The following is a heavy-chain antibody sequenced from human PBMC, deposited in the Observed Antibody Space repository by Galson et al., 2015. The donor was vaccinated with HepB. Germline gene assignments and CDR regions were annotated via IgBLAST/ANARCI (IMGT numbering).Heavy chain of an antibody. Sequence: SVKVSCKASGYTFTSYAMHWVRQAPGQRLEWMGWINAGNGNTKYSQKFQGRVTITRDTSASTAYMELSSVRSEDTAVYYCARGRRKDIVATIRGWGLYAFDIWGQGTMVTVSS. D-gene: IGHD5-12*01. CDR3: ARGRRKDIVATIRGWGLYAFDI. V-gene: IGHV1-3*01. CDR1: GYTFTSYA. CDR2: INAGNGNT. J-gene: IGHJ3*02.